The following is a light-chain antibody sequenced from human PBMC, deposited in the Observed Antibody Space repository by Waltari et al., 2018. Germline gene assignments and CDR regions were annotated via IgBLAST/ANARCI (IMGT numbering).Light chain of an antibody. J-gene: IGLJ3*02. CDR1: TSNVGNSDL. CDR2: EVN. V-gene: IGLV2-23*02. CDR3: CSYAGSSTVM. Sequence: QSALTQPASVSGSPGQSITISCTGTTSNVGNSDLVSWYQQHPGKAPKLIISEVNKRPSGISDRFSGSKSGNTASLTISGLLTEDEADYYCCSYAGSSTVMFGGGTKLTVL.